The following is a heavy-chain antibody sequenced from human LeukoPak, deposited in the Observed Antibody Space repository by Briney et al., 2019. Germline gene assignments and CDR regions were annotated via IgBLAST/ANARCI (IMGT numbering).Heavy chain of an antibody. V-gene: IGHV5-51*01. CDR3: ARHFTVSSYYYYGLDI. Sequence: PGESLKISCKGSGYRFTNYWIGWLRQMPGKGLEWMGIIYPGDSDTRYSPSFQGQVTISADKSISTAYLQWSSLKASDTAVYYCARHFTVSSYYYYGLDIWGQGTTVTVSS. D-gene: IGHD4-17*01. J-gene: IGHJ6*02. CDR1: GYRFTNYW. CDR2: IYPGDSDT.